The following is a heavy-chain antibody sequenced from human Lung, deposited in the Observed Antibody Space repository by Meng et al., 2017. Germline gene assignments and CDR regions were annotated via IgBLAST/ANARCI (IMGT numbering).Heavy chain of an antibody. D-gene: IGHD6-6*01. CDR3: ARKGYSSSSGNDY. Sequence: QVQLVQFGAEGKKPGASVKVSCKASGYTFPDYWLHWVRRAPGQGLEWMGRINPKSGDTHYAQRFQGRVTMTGDTSISTAYMELSGLRSDDTAMYYCARKGYSSSSGNDYWGQGTLVTVSS. V-gene: IGHV1-2*06. CDR1: GYTFPDYW. CDR2: INPKSGDT. J-gene: IGHJ4*02.